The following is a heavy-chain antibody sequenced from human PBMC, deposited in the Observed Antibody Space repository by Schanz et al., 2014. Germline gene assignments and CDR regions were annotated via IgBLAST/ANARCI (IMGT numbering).Heavy chain of an antibody. CDR1: GFTFSSYS. V-gene: IGHV3-48*01. D-gene: IGHD3-3*01. CDR3: ARPIYDLWSGSFDY. CDR2: ISSSSSTI. Sequence: EVQLVESGGGLVQPGGSLRLSCAASGFTFSSYSMNWVRQAPGKGLEWVSYISSSSSTIYYADSVKGRFTISRDNAKNSLYLQMNSLRAEDTAVYYCARPIYDLWSGSFDYWGQGTLVTVSS. J-gene: IGHJ4*02.